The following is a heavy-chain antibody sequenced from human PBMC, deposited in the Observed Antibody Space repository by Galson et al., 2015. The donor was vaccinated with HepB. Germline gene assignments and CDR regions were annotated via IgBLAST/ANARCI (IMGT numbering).Heavy chain of an antibody. Sequence: CAISGDSVSSNSAAWNWIRQSPSRGLEWLGKTYYRSKWYISYAVSVKSRITINPDTTKNQFSLQLNSVTPEDTAIYYCARQLAYCVANTCQIFFDYWGQGTLVTVSS. CDR3: ARQLAYCVANTCQIFFDY. V-gene: IGHV6-1*01. CDR2: TYYRSKWYI. CDR1: GDSVSSNSAA. J-gene: IGHJ4*02. D-gene: IGHD2-21*01.